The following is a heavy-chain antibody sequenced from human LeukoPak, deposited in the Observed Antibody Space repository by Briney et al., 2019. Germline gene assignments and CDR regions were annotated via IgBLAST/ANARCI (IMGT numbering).Heavy chain of an antibody. V-gene: IGHV3-21*01. J-gene: IGHJ6*03. CDR3: ARDPATSSYYSYYYMDV. CDR2: VSPSSTYI. Sequence: GGSLRLSCVASGFTFSTYAMNWVRQAPGKGLEWVSFVSPSSTYIYYADSVKGRFTISRDNAKNSLYLQMYSLRAEATAVYYCARDPATSSYYSYYYMDVWGKGTTVTVSS. D-gene: IGHD6-6*01. CDR1: GFTFSTYA.